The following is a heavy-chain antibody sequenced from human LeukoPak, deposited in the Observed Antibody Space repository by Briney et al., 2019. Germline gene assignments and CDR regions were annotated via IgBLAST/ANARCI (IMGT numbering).Heavy chain of an antibody. Sequence: PGGSLRLSCAASGFTFSDYWVTWVRQAPGKGLEWVAHIKQDGSEKYYVDSVKGRFTISRDNAKNLVYLQMNRLRAEDTAVYFCARGWNYAFRFDYWGQGALVSVSS. CDR1: GFTFSDYW. CDR2: IKQDGSEK. J-gene: IGHJ4*02. D-gene: IGHD1-7*01. V-gene: IGHV3-7*01. CDR3: ARGWNYAFRFDY.